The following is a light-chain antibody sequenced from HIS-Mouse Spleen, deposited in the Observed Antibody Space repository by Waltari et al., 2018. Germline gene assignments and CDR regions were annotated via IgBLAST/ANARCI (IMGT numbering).Light chain of an antibody. CDR1: QSISSW. J-gene: IGKJ1*01. Sequence: DIQMTQSPSTLSASVGDRVTITCRASQSISSWLAWYQQKPGKAPKLLIYKASSIESGVPSRLSGSRSGTALTLTISSLQPDDFATYYCQQYNSYSATFGQGTKVEIK. V-gene: IGKV1-5*03. CDR3: QQYNSYSAT. CDR2: KAS.